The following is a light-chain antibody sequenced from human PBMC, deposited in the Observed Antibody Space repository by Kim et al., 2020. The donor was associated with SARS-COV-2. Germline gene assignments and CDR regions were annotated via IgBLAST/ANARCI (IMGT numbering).Light chain of an antibody. CDR2: AAS. J-gene: IGKJ2*02. CDR3: QQSYSTPGT. Sequence: DIQMTQSPSSLSASVGDRVTITCRASQSISSYLNWYQQKPGKAPKLLIYAASSLQSGVQSRFSGSGSGTDFTLTISSLQPEDFATYYCQQSYSTPGTFGQGTKLEI. CDR1: QSISSY. V-gene: IGKV1-39*01.